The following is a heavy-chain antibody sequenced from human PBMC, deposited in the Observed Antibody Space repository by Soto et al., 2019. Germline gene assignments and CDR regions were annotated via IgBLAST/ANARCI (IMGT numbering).Heavy chain of an antibody. CDR3: ATSNGRVRGVILTLGHYGMDV. CDR2: ISAYNGNT. V-gene: IGHV1-18*04. J-gene: IGHJ6*02. CDR1: GYTFTSYG. Sequence: GASVKVSCKASGYTFTSYGISWVRQAPGQGLEWMGWISAYNGNTNYAQKFQGRVTITADESTSTAYMELSSLRSEDTAVYYCATSNGRVRGVILTLGHYGMDVWGQGTTVTVSS. D-gene: IGHD3-10*01.